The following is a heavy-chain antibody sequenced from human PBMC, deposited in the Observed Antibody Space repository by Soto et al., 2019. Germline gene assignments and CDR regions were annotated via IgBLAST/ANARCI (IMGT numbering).Heavy chain of an antibody. Sequence: PGGSLRLSCAASGFTFSSYAMSWVRQAPGKGLEWVSAISGSGGSTYYADSVKGRFTISRDNSKNTLYLQMNSLRAEDTAVYYCAKQRAYLVYYYYYYMDVWGKGTTVTVSS. D-gene: IGHD3-10*01. J-gene: IGHJ6*03. CDR3: AKQRAYLVYYYYYYMDV. CDR2: ISGSGGST. V-gene: IGHV3-23*01. CDR1: GFTFSSYA.